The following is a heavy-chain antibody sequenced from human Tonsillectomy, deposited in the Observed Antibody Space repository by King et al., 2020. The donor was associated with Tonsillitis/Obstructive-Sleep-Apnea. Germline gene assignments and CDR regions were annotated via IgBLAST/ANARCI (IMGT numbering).Heavy chain of an antibody. CDR2: IYYSGST. Sequence: QLQESGPGLVKPSETLSLTCTVSGGSISSYYWSWIRQPPGKGREWIGYIYYSGSTNYNPSLKRRVTITVDTSKNQFSLKLSSVTAADTAVYYCARGIRGDNDAFDIWGQGTMVTVSS. CDR1: GGSISSYY. J-gene: IGHJ3*02. V-gene: IGHV4-59*01. D-gene: IGHD3-10*01. CDR3: ARGIRGDNDAFDI.